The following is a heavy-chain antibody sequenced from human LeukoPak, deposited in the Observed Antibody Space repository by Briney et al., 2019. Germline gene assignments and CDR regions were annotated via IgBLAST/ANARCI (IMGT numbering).Heavy chain of an antibody. CDR1: GGSISSYY. D-gene: IGHD3-3*01. V-gene: IGHV4-59*01. CDR3: ARGVEEWLFDY. J-gene: IGHJ4*02. CDR2: IYYSGST. Sequence: PSETLSLTCTVSGGSISSYYWSWIRQPPGKGLEWIGYIYYSGSTNYNPSLKSRVTISVDTSKNQFSLKLSSVTAADTAVYYCARGVEEWLFDYWGQGTLVTVSS.